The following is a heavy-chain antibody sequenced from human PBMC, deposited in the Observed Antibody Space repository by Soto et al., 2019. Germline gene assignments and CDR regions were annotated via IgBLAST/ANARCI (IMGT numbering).Heavy chain of an antibody. CDR3: AKDKPPENAFDT. CDR2: ISGSGGST. CDR1: GFTFSSYA. V-gene: IGHV3-23*01. Sequence: XGSLILSCAAAGFTFSSYAMSWVRQAPGKGLEWVSAISGSGGSTYYADSVKGRFTISRDNSKNTLYLQMNSLRAEDTAVYYCAKDKPPENAFDTWGQGTMVTVSS. J-gene: IGHJ3*02.